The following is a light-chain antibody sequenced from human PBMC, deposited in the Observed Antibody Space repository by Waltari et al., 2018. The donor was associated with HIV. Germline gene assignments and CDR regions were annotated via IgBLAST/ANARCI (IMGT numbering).Light chain of an antibody. CDR2: DAS. J-gene: IGKJ5*01. CDR1: QSVGSN. Sequence: EIVMTQSPATLSVSPGERATLSCRASQSVGSNLAWYQQKPRQAPRLLISDASIRATGIPARFSGGGSGTEFTLTISGLQSGDVALYYCQQYESWITFGQGTRLDIK. V-gene: IGKV3-15*01. CDR3: QQYESWIT.